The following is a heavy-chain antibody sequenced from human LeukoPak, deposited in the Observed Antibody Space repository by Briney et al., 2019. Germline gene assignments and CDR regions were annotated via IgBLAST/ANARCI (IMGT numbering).Heavy chain of an antibody. J-gene: IGHJ5*02. Sequence: ASVKVSCKASGYTFTGYYMHWVRQAPGQGLEWMGWINPNSGGTNYAQKFQGRVTMTRDTSISTAYMELSRLRSDDTAVYYCARVLEQQLLEYNWFDPWGQGTLVTVSS. CDR2: INPNSGGT. CDR1: GYTFTGYY. CDR3: ARVLEQQLLEYNWFDP. V-gene: IGHV1-2*02. D-gene: IGHD6-13*01.